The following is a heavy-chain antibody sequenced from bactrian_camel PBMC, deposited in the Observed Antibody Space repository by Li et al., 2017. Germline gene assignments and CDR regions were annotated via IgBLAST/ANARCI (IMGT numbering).Heavy chain of an antibody. V-gene: IGHV3S40*01. D-gene: IGHD1*01. CDR2: ISAGGSST. J-gene: IGHJ4*01. CDR1: GLTFSSYG. Sequence: QLVESGGGLVQPGGSLRLSCAASGLTFSSYGMNWVRQPPGKGLEWVSGISAGGSSTYYSDSVKGRLTISHDKDKNSIDLQMNSLKPDDSAMYYCAATGQMLKVAGCRTQGTQVTVS.